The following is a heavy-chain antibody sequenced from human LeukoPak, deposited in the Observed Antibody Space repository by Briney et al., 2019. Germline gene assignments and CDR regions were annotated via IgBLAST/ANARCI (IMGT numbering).Heavy chain of an antibody. CDR1: GGSISSGGYY. CDR2: IYYSGST. Sequence: SETLSLTCTVSGGSISSGGYYWSWIRQHPGKGLEWIGYIYYSGSTYYNPSLKSRVTISVDTSKNQFSLKLSSVTAADTAVYYCARWAAMTFRRLPYYFDYWGQGTLVTVSS. D-gene: IGHD5-18*01. J-gene: IGHJ4*02. V-gene: IGHV4-31*03. CDR3: ARWAAMTFRRLPYYFDY.